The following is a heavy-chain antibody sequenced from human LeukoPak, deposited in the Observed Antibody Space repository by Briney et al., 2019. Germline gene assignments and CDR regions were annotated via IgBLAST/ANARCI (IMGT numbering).Heavy chain of an antibody. CDR2: INWNGGST. V-gene: IGHV3-20*04. J-gene: IGHJ4*02. D-gene: IGHD3-16*02. CDR3: ARDFGVITFGGVIASPPAY. CDR1: GFNFDDYG. Sequence: GGPLRLSCAASGFNFDDYGMSWVRQGRGKGLEWVSGINWNGGSTGYADSEKGLFTISRDNAKNSLYLQMNSLRDEDTALYYCARDFGVITFGGVIASPPAYWGQGTLVTVSS.